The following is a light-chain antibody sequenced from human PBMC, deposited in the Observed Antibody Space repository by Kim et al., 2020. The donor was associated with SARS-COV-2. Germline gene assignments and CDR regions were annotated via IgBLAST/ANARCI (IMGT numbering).Light chain of an antibody. CDR1: QSVSSK. CDR2: GAS. CDR3: QQYNTWPRT. Sequence: VSPGERATLSGRASQSVSSKLAWYQQKPGQAPRLLIYGASTRATGIPARFSGSGSGTEFTLTISSLQSEDFAVYDCQQYNTWPRTFGQGTKVDIK. J-gene: IGKJ1*01. V-gene: IGKV3-15*01.